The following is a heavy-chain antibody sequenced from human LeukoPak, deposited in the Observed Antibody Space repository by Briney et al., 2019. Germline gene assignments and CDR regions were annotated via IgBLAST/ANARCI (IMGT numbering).Heavy chain of an antibody. D-gene: IGHD7-27*01. CDR3: ARDSNWGASPPFDY. Sequence: GASVKVSCKASGGTFSSYAISWVRQAPGQGLEWMGRIIPILGIANYAQKFQGRVTITADKSTSTAYMELSSLRSEDTAVYYCARDSNWGASPPFDYWGQGTLVTVSS. CDR2: IIPILGIA. CDR1: GGTFSSYA. V-gene: IGHV1-69*04. J-gene: IGHJ4*02.